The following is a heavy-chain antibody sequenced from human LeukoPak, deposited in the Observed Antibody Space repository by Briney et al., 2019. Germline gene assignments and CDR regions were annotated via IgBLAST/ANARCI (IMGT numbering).Heavy chain of an antibody. V-gene: IGHV4-39*01. J-gene: IGHJ3*02. CDR1: GGSISGNTYY. Sequence: SETLSLTCTVSGGSISGNTYYWGWIRQPPGKGLEWIGSMFYNGSPYYNPSLKCRVTISVDTSNNRFSLRVSSVTAADTAVYYCARRYSGYGNAFDIWGQGTMVTVSS. D-gene: IGHD5-12*01. CDR3: ARRYSGYGNAFDI. CDR2: MFYNGSP.